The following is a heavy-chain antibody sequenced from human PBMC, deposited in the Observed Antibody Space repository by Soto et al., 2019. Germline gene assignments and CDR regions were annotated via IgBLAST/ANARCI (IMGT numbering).Heavy chain of an antibody. CDR1: GYTFTGYY. Sequence: GASVKVSCKASGYTFTGYYMHWVRQAPGQGLEWMGWINPNSGGTNYAQKFQGRVTMTRDTSISTAYMELSRLRSDDTAVYYCARFKIAARRSYGMHVCGQGTTVTVSS. CDR3: ARFKIAARRSYGMHV. J-gene: IGHJ6*02. D-gene: IGHD6-6*01. V-gene: IGHV1-2*02. CDR2: INPNSGGT.